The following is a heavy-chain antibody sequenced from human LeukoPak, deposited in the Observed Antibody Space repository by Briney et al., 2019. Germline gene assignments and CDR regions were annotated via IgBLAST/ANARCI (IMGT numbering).Heavy chain of an antibody. V-gene: IGHV3-23*01. CDR3: AKIPDVSDY. CDR2: IGASGDSI. D-gene: IGHD5/OR15-5a*01. J-gene: IGHJ4*02. Sequence: GGSLRLSCAVSGFTFSSYAMIWVRQAPGRGQVWVSSIGASGDSIYYTDSVKGRFTISRDNSKNTLYLQMSSLRVEDTAVYYCAKIPDVSDYWGQGTLVTVSS. CDR1: GFTFSSYA.